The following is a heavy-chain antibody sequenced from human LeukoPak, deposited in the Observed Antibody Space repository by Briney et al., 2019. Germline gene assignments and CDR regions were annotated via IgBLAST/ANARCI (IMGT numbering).Heavy chain of an antibody. CDR2: IYSGGNT. J-gene: IGHJ4*02. Sequence: GGSLRLSCAASGVTVNNNYMSWVRQAPGKGLEWVSIIYSGGNTYYADSVKGRFTISRDGSKNTLYLQMNSLRAEDTAVYYCARTKDYRFEYWGQGTLVTVSS. CDR3: ARTKDYRFEY. CDR1: GVTVNNNY. D-gene: IGHD4-11*01. V-gene: IGHV3-53*01.